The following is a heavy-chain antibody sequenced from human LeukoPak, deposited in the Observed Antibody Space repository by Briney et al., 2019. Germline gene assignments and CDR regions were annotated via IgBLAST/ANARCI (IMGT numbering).Heavy chain of an antibody. CDR3: AGSRSSWYQLPNFDY. V-gene: IGHV4-59*08. Sequence: SETLSLTCTVSGGSISSYYWSWIRQPPGKGLEWIGYIYYSGSTNYNPSLKSRVTISVDTSKNQFSLKLSSVTAADTAVYYCAGSRSSWYQLPNFDYWGQGTLVTVSS. CDR1: GGSISSYY. CDR2: IYYSGST. D-gene: IGHD6-13*01. J-gene: IGHJ4*02.